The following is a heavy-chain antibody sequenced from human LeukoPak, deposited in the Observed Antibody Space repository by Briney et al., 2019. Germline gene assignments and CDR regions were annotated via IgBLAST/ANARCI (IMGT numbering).Heavy chain of an antibody. V-gene: IGHV4-4*07. CDR3: ARDYWNDLLSWFDP. Sequence: SETLSLTCTVSGGSISSYYWSWIRQPAGKGLEWIGRIYTSGSTNYNPSLKSRVTMSVDTSKNQFSLKLSSVTAADTAVYYCARDYWNDLLSWFDPWGQGTRSPSPQ. CDR1: GGSISSYY. D-gene: IGHD1-1*01. CDR2: IYTSGST. J-gene: IGHJ5*02.